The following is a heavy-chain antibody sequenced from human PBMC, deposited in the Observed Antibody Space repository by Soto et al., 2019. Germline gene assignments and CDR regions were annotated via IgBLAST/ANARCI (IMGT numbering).Heavy chain of an antibody. D-gene: IGHD2-2*01. CDR2: TYYRSKWYD. Sequence: PSQTLSLTCAIFGDSVSSKSVAWNWIRQSPSRGLEWLGRTYYRSKWYDDYAVSVKSRITINPDTSKNQFSLQLNPVTPEDTAVYYCARVRFEHQMSQFDYWGLGILVTVSS. V-gene: IGHV6-1*01. J-gene: IGHJ4*02. CDR1: GDSVSSKSVA. CDR3: ARVRFEHQMSQFDY.